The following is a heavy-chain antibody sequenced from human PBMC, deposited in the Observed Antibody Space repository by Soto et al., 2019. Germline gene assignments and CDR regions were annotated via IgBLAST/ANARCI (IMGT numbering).Heavy chain of an antibody. CDR2: INDSGNI. Sequence: QVQLQQWGAGLLKPSETLSLTCAVYGGSFSGYQCTWIRQTPGKGLEWIGEINDSGNINYNPSLKSRVTILVDTPKKQISLKLSSVPAADTAVYYCARGLILWFGELSRRGGYYYYMDVWGKGTTVTVSS. CDR3: ARGLILWFGELSRRGGYYYYMDV. D-gene: IGHD3-10*01. V-gene: IGHV4-34*01. J-gene: IGHJ6*03. CDR1: GGSFSGYQ.